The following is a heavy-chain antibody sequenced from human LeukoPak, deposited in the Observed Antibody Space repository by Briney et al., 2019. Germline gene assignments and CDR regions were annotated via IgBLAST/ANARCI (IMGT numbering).Heavy chain of an antibody. Sequence: GGSLRLSCAASGFTVSSNYMSWVRQAPGKGLECGSVIYSGGSTYYADSVKGRFTISRDNSKNTLYLQMNSLRAEDTAVYYCARDKTTSGYPLCDYWGQGTLVTVSS. D-gene: IGHD3-22*01. CDR3: ARDKTTSGYPLCDY. J-gene: IGHJ4*02. V-gene: IGHV3-66*01. CDR2: IYSGGST. CDR1: GFTVSSNY.